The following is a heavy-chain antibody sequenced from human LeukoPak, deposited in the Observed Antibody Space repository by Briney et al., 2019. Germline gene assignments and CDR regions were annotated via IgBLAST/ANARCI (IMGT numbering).Heavy chain of an antibody. Sequence: KPSETLSLTCTVSGVSISSYYWSWIRQPPGKGLEWIGYIYYSGSTNYNPSLTSQVTISVDTSKNQFSLKLSSVTAADTAVYYCAGGQYDAPEEKLDPWGQGTLVTVSS. CDR3: AGGQYDAPEEKLDP. CDR1: GVSISSYY. J-gene: IGHJ5*02. V-gene: IGHV4-59*01. D-gene: IGHD3-16*01. CDR2: IYYSGST.